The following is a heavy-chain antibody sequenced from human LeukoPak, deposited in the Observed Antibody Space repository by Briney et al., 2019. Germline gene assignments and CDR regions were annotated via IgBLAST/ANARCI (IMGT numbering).Heavy chain of an antibody. J-gene: IGHJ3*02. CDR2: INPNSGGT. D-gene: IGHD3-10*01. CDR1: GYTFTGYY. V-gene: IGHV1-2*02. CDR3: ARGILWFGELFTKGGGPNAFDI. Sequence: ASVKVSCKASGYTFTGYYMHWVRQAPGQGLEWMGWINPNSGGTNYAQKFQGRVTMTRDTSISTAYMELSRLRSDDTAVYYCARGILWFGELFTKGGGPNAFDIWGQGTMVTVSS.